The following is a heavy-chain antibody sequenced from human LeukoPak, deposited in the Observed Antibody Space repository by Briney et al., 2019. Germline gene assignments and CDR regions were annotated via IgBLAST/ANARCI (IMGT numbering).Heavy chain of an antibody. D-gene: IGHD6-19*01. CDR3: ARSSADTRGIDY. J-gene: IGHJ4*02. V-gene: IGHV3-53*01. Sequence: PGGSLRLSCAASGFTFSSYWMHWVRQAPGKGLEWVSVIYSGGSTYYADSVKGRFTISRDNSQNTLYLQMNSLRAEDTAVYYCARSSADTRGIDYWGQGTLVTVSS. CDR2: IYSGGST. CDR1: GFTFSSYW.